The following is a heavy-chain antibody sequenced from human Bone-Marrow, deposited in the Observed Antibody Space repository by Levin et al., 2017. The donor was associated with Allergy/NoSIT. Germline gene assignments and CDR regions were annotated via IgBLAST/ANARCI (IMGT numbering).Heavy chain of an antibody. CDR2: MNPNSGYT. Sequence: GESLKISCKASGNTFSEHDINWIRQATGQGLEWMGWMNPNSGYTGYAEKFQGSVTMTMNSDTGTAYLELRSLTFDDTAVYYCVRGLTKYDSWGQGTLITVSS. D-gene: IGHD2-8*01. J-gene: IGHJ5*01. CDR1: GNTFSEHD. V-gene: IGHV1-8*01. CDR3: VRGLTKYDS.